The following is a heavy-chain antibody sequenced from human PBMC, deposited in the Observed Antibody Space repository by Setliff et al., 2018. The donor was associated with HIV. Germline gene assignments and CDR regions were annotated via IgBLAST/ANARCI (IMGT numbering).Heavy chain of an antibody. CDR1: GYTFNDYY. D-gene: IGHD1-26*01. V-gene: IGHV1-2*04. CDR3: ARKRVGFDGIDV. J-gene: IGHJ6*02. Sequence: ASVKVSCKTSGYTFNDYYIQWVRQNPGQGLEWMGWINPKTGDTSYAQKFHGWVTLTRDTSITTAYLEVRSDDTAVYYCARKRVGFDGIDVWGQGTTVTVSS. CDR2: INPKTGDT.